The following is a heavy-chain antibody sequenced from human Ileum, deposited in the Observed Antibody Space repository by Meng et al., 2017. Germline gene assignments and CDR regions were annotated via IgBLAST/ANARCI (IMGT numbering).Heavy chain of an antibody. CDR2: IYWDDDK. CDR3: AHSPQGYFDY. Sequence: ITLRETGPALVKAPQTPTLTCNFSGFSLATSGVSVAWIRQPPGEALEWLALIYWDDDKRYSPSLKNRLAITKDTSKNQVVLTMTNMDPMDTGTYYCAHSPQGYFDYWGPGTLVTVSS. V-gene: IGHV2-5*02. CDR1: GFSLATSGVS. J-gene: IGHJ4*02.